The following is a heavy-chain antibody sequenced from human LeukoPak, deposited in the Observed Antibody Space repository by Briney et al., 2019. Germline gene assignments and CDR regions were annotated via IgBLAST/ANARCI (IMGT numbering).Heavy chain of an antibody. CDR2: IIPIFGSA. CDR3: ARGSTKDFDSSVYYYVGRY. Sequence: ASVRVSCKTSGGTFSNFAISWVRQAPGQGLEWMGGIIPIFGSANYAQKFQGRVTITADESTSTAYMELSSLRYDDTAVYYCARGSTKDFDSSVYYYVGRYWGQGTLVTVSS. D-gene: IGHD3-22*01. J-gene: IGHJ4*02. CDR1: GGTFSNFA. V-gene: IGHV1-69*13.